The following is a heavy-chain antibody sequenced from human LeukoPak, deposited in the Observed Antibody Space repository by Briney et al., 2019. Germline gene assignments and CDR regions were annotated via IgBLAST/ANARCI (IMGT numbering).Heavy chain of an antibody. CDR3: ARERSINYYDSSGYPSDAFDI. Sequence: PSETLSLTCAVYGGSFSGYYWSWIRQPPGKGLEWIWEINHSGSTNYNPPLKRRVTLLVSTSKNQFSLKLSSVSAADTAVYYCARERSINYYDSSGYPSDAFDIWGQGTMVTVSS. J-gene: IGHJ3*02. V-gene: IGHV4-34*01. D-gene: IGHD3-22*01. CDR2: INHSGST. CDR1: GGSFSGYY.